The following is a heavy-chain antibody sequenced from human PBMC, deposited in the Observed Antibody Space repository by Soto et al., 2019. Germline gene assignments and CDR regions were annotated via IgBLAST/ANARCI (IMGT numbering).Heavy chain of an antibody. CDR3: AKDQYCSGGSCYHAADY. CDR1: GFTFDDYA. CDR2: ISWDGGST. D-gene: IGHD2-15*01. V-gene: IGHV3-43D*04. J-gene: IGHJ4*02. Sequence: GGSLRLACAASGFTFDDYAMHWVRQAPGKGLEWVSLISWDGGSTYYADSVKGRFTISRDNSKKSLYLQMNSLRAEDTAVYYCAKDQYCSGGSCYHAADYWGQGTLVTVSS.